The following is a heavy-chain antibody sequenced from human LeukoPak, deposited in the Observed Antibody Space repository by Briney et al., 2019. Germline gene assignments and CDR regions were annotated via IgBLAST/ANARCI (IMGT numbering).Heavy chain of an antibody. CDR2: IYPGDSDT. Sequence: PGESLKISCKGSGYSFTSYWIGWVRQMPGKGLEWMGIIYPGDSDTRYSPSFQGQVTISADKSISTAYLQWSSLKASDTAMYYCARQAHLYSGSYRGTNFDYWGQGTLVTVSS. CDR1: GYSFTSYW. D-gene: IGHD1-26*01. J-gene: IGHJ4*02. CDR3: ARQAHLYSGSYRGTNFDY. V-gene: IGHV5-51*01.